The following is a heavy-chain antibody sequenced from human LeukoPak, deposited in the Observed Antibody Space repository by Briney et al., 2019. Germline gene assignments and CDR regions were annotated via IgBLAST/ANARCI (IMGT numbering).Heavy chain of an antibody. Sequence: PGGSLRLSCAASGFTFSGNYMSWVRQAPGKGLEWVSVIYSGADTYYADSVKGRFTISRHSSQNTVYLQMNSLRAEDTAVYYCARAQYCSGGSCYSGTLGSWGQGTLVTVSS. V-gene: IGHV3-53*04. CDR3: ARAQYCSGGSCYSGTLGS. J-gene: IGHJ5*02. D-gene: IGHD2-15*01. CDR1: GFTFSGNY. CDR2: IYSGADT.